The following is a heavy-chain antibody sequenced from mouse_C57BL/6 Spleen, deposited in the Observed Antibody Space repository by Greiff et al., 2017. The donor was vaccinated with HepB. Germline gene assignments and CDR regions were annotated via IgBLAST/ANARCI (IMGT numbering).Heavy chain of an antibody. CDR2: ISTYYGDA. CDR1: GYTFTDYA. J-gene: IGHJ2*01. Sequence: QVQLQQSGPELVRPGVSVKISCKGSGYTFTDYAMHWVKQSHAKSLEWIGVISTYYGDASYNQKFKDKATITVDKASSTSYMELARLTSEDSAVYYCARGDFDYWGQGTTLTVSS. CDR3: ARGDFDY. V-gene: IGHV1-67*01.